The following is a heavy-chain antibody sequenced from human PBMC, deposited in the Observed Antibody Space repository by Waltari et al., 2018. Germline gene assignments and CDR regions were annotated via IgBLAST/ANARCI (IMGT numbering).Heavy chain of an antibody. CDR1: GGCCSGYY. D-gene: IGHD2-21*01. Sequence: QVQLQQWGAGLLKTSENLSLTCAVYGGCCSGYYWSWIGQPTRKGLEWIGEINHSGSTNYNPSLKSRVTILVDTSKNPFSLKLSSVTAADTAVYYCARGGARTPIYSKWRGFDYWGQGTLVTVSS. V-gene: IGHV4-34*01. CDR2: INHSGST. J-gene: IGHJ4*02. CDR3: ARGGARTPIYSKWRGFDY.